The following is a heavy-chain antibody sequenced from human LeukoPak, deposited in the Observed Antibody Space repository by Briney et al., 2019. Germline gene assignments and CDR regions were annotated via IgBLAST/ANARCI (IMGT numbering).Heavy chain of an antibody. Sequence: GGSLRLSCAPSGFTFSGSAMHWVRQASGKGLEWVGRIRTKPNNYATASAASVTGRFTISRDDSKNTAYLQMNSVKTEDTAVYYCSRLRIAVAESDYWGEGTLVTVSS. J-gene: IGHJ4*02. CDR3: SRLRIAVAESDY. CDR1: GFTFSGSA. CDR2: IRTKPNNYAT. D-gene: IGHD6-13*01. V-gene: IGHV3-73*01.